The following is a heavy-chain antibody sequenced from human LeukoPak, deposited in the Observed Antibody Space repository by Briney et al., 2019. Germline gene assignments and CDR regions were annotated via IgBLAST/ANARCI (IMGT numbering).Heavy chain of an antibody. D-gene: IGHD5-24*01. V-gene: IGHV3-23*01. CDR3: AKDGEMATISGFDY. CDR2: ISGSGSGGST. Sequence: GGSLRLSCAASGFTFSSSAMSWVRQAPGKGLEWVSSISGSGSGGSTYYADSVKGRFTISRDNSKNTLYLQMNSLRAEDTAVYYCAKDGEMATISGFDYWGQGTLVTVSS. J-gene: IGHJ4*02. CDR1: GFTFSSSA.